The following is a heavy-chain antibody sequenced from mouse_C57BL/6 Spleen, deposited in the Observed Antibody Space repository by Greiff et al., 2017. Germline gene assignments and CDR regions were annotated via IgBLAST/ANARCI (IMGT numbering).Heavy chain of an antibody. J-gene: IGHJ3*01. CDR3: AIEDYDGYWLAY. CDR2: IHPSDSDT. D-gene: IGHD2-3*01. V-gene: IGHV1-74*01. Sequence: QVQLQQPGAELVKPGASVKVSCKASGYTFTSYWMHWVKQRPGQGLEWIGRIHPSDSDTNYNQKFKGKATLTVDKSSSTAYMQLSSLTSEDSAVDYCAIEDYDGYWLAYWGQGTLVTVSA. CDR1: GYTFTSYW.